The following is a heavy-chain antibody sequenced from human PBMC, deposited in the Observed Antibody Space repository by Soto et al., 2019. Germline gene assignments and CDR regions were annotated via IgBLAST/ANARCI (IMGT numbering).Heavy chain of an antibody. V-gene: IGHV1-69*13. CDR1: GGTLSSYA. D-gene: IGHD3-10*01. Sequence: SVKVSCKASGGTLSSYAISWVRQAPGQGLEWMGGIIPIFGTANYAQKFQGRVTITADESTSTAYMELSSLRSEDTAVYYCARDFSYGGPDDAFDIWGQGTMVTVSS. CDR3: ARDFSYGGPDDAFDI. J-gene: IGHJ3*02. CDR2: IIPIFGTA.